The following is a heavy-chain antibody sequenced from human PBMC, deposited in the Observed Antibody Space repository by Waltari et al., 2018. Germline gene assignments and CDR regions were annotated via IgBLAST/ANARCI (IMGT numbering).Heavy chain of an antibody. D-gene: IGHD3-3*01. J-gene: IGHJ4*02. Sequence: QMQLVQSGPEVKKPGTSVKVSCKASGFTFTSSAMQWVRQARGQRLEWIGWIVVGSGNTNYAQKFQERVTITRDMSTSTAYMELSSLRSEDTAVYYCAAAYYDFWSGYPTFDYWGQGTLVTVSS. CDR3: AAAYYDFWSGYPTFDY. CDR2: IVVGSGNT. V-gene: IGHV1-58*02. CDR1: GFTFTSSA.